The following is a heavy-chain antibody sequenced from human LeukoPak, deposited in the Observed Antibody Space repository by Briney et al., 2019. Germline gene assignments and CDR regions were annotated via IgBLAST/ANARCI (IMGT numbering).Heavy chain of an antibody. D-gene: IGHD6-13*01. CDR3: AREDQQQLVPMGLMDV. Sequence: WETLSLTCTVSGGSISSSSYYWGWIRQPPGKGLEWIGSIYYSGSTYYNPSLKSRVTISVDTSKNQFSLKLSSVTAADTAVYYCAREDQQQLVPMGLMDVWGKGTTVTISS. CDR1: GGSISSSSYY. J-gene: IGHJ6*04. CDR2: IYYSGST. V-gene: IGHV4-39*07.